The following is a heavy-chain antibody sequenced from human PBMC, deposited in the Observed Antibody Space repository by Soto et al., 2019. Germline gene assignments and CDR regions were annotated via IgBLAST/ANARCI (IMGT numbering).Heavy chain of an antibody. V-gene: IGHV3-21*04. Sequence: GGSLRLSCAASGFPFSIYIMNWVRQAPGKGLEWVSTITSNTEYYADSVKGRFSISRVNSENTVHLQMNGLRVEDTAVYFCTKEVHYDVWNYFGMDGWGRGTTVTVSS. CDR2: ITSNTE. CDR1: GFPFSIYI. J-gene: IGHJ6*02. CDR3: TKEVHYDVWNYFGMDG. D-gene: IGHD3-3*01.